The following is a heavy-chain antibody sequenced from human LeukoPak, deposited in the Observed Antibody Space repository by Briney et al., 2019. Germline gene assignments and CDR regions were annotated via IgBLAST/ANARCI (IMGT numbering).Heavy chain of an antibody. CDR2: IYPGDSDT. J-gene: IGHJ4*02. CDR3: ARLPFSSTPRGYFDF. CDR1: GYSFTDYW. V-gene: IGHV5-51*01. D-gene: IGHD2-2*01. Sequence: GESLKISCKGSGYSFTDYWIGWVRQMPGKGLEWMGIIYPGDSDTTYSPSFQGQVTISADKSISTAYLQWSSLKASDTAMYYCARLPFSSTPRGYFDFWGQGTLVTVSS.